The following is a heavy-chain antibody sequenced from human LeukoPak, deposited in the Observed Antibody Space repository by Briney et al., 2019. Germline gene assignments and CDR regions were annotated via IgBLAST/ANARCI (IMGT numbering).Heavy chain of an antibody. Sequence: PGGSLRLSCTASGFTFGDYAMSWFRQAPGKGLEWVSLIYSSGSRYYADSVKGRFTISRDNAKNSLYLQMNSLRAEDTAVYYCATTYYYDSSGYYYWGQGTLVTVSS. CDR2: IYSSGSR. V-gene: IGHV3-23*05. CDR1: GFTFGDYA. J-gene: IGHJ4*02. D-gene: IGHD3-22*01. CDR3: ATTYYYDSSGYYY.